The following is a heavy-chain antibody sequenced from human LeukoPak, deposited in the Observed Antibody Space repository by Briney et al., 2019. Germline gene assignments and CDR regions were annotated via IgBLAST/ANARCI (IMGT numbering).Heavy chain of an antibody. CDR1: GYTFTSYD. CDR3: ARGRIGLLWFGELER. CDR2: MNPNSGNT. V-gene: IGHV1-8*01. D-gene: IGHD3-10*01. J-gene: IGHJ4*02. Sequence: ASVKVSCKASGYTFTSYDINWVRQATGQGLEWMGWMNPNSGNTGYAQKFQGRVTMPRNTSISTAYMELSSLRYEDTAVYYCARGRIGLLWFGELERWGQGTLVTVSS.